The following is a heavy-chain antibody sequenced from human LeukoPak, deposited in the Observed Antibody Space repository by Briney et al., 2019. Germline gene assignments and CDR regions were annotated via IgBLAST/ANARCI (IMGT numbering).Heavy chain of an antibody. Sequence: SETLSLTCTVSGGYISSSSYYWGWIRQPPGKGLEWIGSIYDSENTYYNPSLKSRVTISLDTSKNQFSLQLSSVTAADTAVYYCARLGYCSGGSCYYYYYMDVWGKGTTVTVSS. CDR1: GGYISSSSYY. CDR3: ARLGYCSGGSCYYYYYMDV. V-gene: IGHV4-39*07. CDR2: IYDSENT. D-gene: IGHD2-15*01. J-gene: IGHJ6*03.